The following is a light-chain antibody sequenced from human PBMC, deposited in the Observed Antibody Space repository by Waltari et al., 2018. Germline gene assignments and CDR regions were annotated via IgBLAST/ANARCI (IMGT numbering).Light chain of an antibody. V-gene: IGLV2-14*01. CDR2: DVN. CDR3: CSYTRSSTYV. Sequence: QSALPPPASVSGSPGPSITISCPGTSSDIGPYHYLSWYQQYPGKAPKLMIYDVNKRPSGVSDRFSGSKSGNTASLTISGLQAEDEADYYCCSYTRSSTYVFGTGTQVTVL. CDR1: SSDIGPYHY. J-gene: IGLJ1*01.